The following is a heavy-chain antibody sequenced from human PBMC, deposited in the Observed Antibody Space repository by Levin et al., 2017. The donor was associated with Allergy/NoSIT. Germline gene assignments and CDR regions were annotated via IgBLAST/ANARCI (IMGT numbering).Heavy chain of an antibody. CDR1: GFTFSDNW. Sequence: GGSLRLSCAASGFTFSDNWMSWVRQAPGQGLEWVANIKEDGTDKNYVDSVKGRFTISRDNAKTSLYLQMNSLRVEDTALYYCVRGPHQSMPSYWGQGTLVTVSP. CDR3: VRGPHQSMPSY. CDR2: IKEDGTDK. D-gene: IGHD2-2*01. V-gene: IGHV3-7*01. J-gene: IGHJ4*02.